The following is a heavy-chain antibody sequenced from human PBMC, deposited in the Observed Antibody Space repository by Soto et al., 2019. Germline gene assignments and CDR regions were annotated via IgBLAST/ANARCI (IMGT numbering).Heavy chain of an antibody. CDR3: ATARGYYFDY. CDR2: FDPEDGET. V-gene: IGHV1-24*01. Sequence: ASVKVSCKVSGYTLTELSMHWVRQAPGKGLEWMGGFDPEDGETIYAQKYQGRVTMNEDTSTDTAYMELSSLRSEDTAVYYCATARGYYFDYWGQGTLVTISS. D-gene: IGHD3-10*01. J-gene: IGHJ4*02. CDR1: GYTLTELS.